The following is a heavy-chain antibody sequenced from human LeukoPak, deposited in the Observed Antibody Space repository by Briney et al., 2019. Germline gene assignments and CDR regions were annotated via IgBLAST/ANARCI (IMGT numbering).Heavy chain of an antibody. J-gene: IGHJ5*02. V-gene: IGHV3-48*03. CDR1: GFTFNTFA. Sequence: TGGSLRLSCAATGFTFNTFAMHWVRQAPGKGLEWVSYISSSGSTIYYADSVKGRFTISRDNAKNSLSLQMNSLRAEDTTVYYCARDASNWFDPWGQGTLVTVSS. CDR3: ARDASNWFDP. CDR2: ISSSGSTI.